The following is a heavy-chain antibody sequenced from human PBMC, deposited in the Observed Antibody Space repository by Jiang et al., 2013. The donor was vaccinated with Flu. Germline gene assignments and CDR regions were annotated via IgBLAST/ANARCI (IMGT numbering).Heavy chain of an antibody. CDR1: GYTFTSYA. D-gene: IGHD4-23*01. V-gene: IGHV1-3*01. CDR3: ARDVTTVAVSHPFDY. J-gene: IGHJ4*02. CDR2: INAGNGNT. Sequence: SGAEVKKPGASVKVSCKASGYTFTSYAMHWVRQAPGQRLEWMGWINAGNGNTKYSQKFQGRVTITRDTSASTAYMELSSLRSEDTAVYYCARDVTTVAVSHPFDYWGQGTLVTVSS.